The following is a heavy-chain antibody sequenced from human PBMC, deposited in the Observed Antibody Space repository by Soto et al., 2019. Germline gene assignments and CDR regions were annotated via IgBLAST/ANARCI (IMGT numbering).Heavy chain of an antibody. CDR2: IYYTGTT. CDR3: ARLGGYYQSLDT. Sequence: PSETLSLTCTVSGGSISSYYWSWIRQPPGKGLEWIGYIYYTGTTTYSPSLKSRVTISVDTSMNQISLKLSSVTAADTAFYYCARLGGYYQSLDTWGQGPLVTVSS. V-gene: IGHV4-59*08. D-gene: IGHD3-22*01. J-gene: IGHJ5*02. CDR1: GGSISSYY.